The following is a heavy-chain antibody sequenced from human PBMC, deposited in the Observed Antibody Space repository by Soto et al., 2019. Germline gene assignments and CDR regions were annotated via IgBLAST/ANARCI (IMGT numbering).Heavy chain of an antibody. CDR2: IWYDGSNK. J-gene: IGHJ6*03. CDR1: GFTFSSYG. V-gene: IGHV3-33*08. D-gene: IGHD2-2*01. Sequence: GGSLRLSCAASGFTFSSYGMHWVRQAPGKGLEWVAVIWYDGSNKYYADSVKGRFTISRDNSKNTLYLQMNSLRPEDTAVYYCTREPRDCSSTSCYYYYYYMDVWGKGTTVTVSS. CDR3: TREPRDCSSTSCYYYYYYMDV.